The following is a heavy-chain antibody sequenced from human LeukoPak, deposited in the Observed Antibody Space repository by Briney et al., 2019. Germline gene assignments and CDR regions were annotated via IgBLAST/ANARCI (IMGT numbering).Heavy chain of an antibody. CDR3: ARKAAAGLHFDY. CDR1: GGSISSGSYS. D-gene: IGHD6-13*01. J-gene: IGHJ4*02. Sequence: SETLSLTCAVSGGSISSGSYSWSWIRQPPGKGLEWIGYIYHSGSTYYNPSLKSRVTISVDRSKNQFSLKLSSVTAADTAVYYCARKAAAGLHFDYWGQGTLVAVSS. CDR2: IYHSGST. V-gene: IGHV4-30-2*01.